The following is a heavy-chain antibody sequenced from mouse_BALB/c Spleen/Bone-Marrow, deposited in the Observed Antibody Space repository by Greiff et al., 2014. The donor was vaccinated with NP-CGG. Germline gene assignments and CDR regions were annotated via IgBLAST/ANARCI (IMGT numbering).Heavy chain of an antibody. J-gene: IGHJ3*01. D-gene: IGHD2-3*01. CDR1: GYTFTSYW. CDR3: ARYDGPAWFAY. V-gene: IGHV1S81*02. CDR2: INPSNGRT. Sequence: VQLQQSGAELVKPGASVKLSCKASGYTFTSYWIHWVKLRPGQGLEWIGEINPSNGRTNYNEKFKNKATLTVDKSSSTAYILLSSLTSEDSAVYYCARYDGPAWFAYWGQGTLVTVSA.